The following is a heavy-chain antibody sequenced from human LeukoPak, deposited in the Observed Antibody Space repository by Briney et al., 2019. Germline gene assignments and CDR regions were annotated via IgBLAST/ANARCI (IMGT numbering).Heavy chain of an antibody. CDR3: ARLRADTRICFDP. V-gene: IGHV4-59*08. Sequence: PSETLSLTCAVYGGSFSGYYWSWIRQPPGKGLEWIGYIYYSGSTNYNPSLKSRVTISVDTSKNQFSLKLSSVTAADTAVYYCARLRADTRICFDPWGQGTLVTVSS. CDR1: GGSFSGYY. D-gene: IGHD6-19*01. J-gene: IGHJ5*02. CDR2: IYYSGST.